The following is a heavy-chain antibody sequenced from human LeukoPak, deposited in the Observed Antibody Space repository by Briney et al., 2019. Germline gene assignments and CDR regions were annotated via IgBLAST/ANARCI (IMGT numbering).Heavy chain of an antibody. Sequence: GGSLRLSCVASGLTFHDYAMHWVRQAPGKGLEWVSLINAEGGSTFYADSVRGRFSISSDNSKNSLYLKMNSLTTEDTAIYYCAKESGKFDYWGQGTLVAVSS. CDR2: INAEGGST. J-gene: IGHJ4*02. V-gene: IGHV3-43*02. CDR1: GLTFHDYA. CDR3: AKESGKFDY.